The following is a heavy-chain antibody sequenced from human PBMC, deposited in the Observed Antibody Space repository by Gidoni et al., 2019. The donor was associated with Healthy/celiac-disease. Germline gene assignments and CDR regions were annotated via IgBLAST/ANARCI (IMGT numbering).Heavy chain of an antibody. J-gene: IGHJ6*02. CDR2: INHSGST. CDR1: GGSFSGYY. CDR3: ARDARRDYGDYVGEHYYYGMDV. Sequence: QVQLQQWGAGLLKPSETLSLTCAVYGGSFSGYYWSWIRQPPGKGLEWIGEINHSGSTNYNPSLKSRVTISVDTSKNQFSLKLSSVTAADTAVYYCARDARRDYGDYVGEHYYYGMDVWGQGTTVTVSS. V-gene: IGHV4-34*01. D-gene: IGHD4-17*01.